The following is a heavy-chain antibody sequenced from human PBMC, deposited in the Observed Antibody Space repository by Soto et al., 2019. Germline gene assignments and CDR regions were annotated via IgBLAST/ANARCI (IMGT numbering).Heavy chain of an antibody. CDR3: ARETGRRFLEWLLYDPMDV. V-gene: IGHV1-18*04. CDR2: ISAYNGNT. CDR1: GYTFTSYG. Sequence: GASVKVSCKASGYTFTSYGISWVRQAPGQGLEWMGWISAYNGNTNYAQKLQGRVAMTTDTSTSTAYMELRSLRSDDTAVYYCARETGRRFLEWLLYDPMDVWGQGTTVTVSS. J-gene: IGHJ6*02. D-gene: IGHD3-3*01.